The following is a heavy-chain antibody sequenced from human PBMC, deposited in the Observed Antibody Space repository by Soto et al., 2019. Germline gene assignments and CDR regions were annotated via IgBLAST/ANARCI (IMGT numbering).Heavy chain of an antibody. CDR2: IYYSGST. D-gene: IGHD3-10*01. Sequence: SETLTLTCAVSGCSIRSGGYYWSWIRQHPGKGLEWIGYIYYSGSTYYNPSLKSRVTISVDTSKNQFSLKLSSVTAADTAVYYCARDRVTMVRGVITRRFDYWGQGTLVTVSS. V-gene: IGHV4-31*11. CDR3: ARDRVTMVRGVITRRFDY. CDR1: GCSIRSGGYY. J-gene: IGHJ4*02.